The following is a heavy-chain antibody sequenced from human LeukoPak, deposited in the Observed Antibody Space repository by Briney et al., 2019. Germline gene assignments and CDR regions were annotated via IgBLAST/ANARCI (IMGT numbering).Heavy chain of an antibody. CDR3: ARDQSGEWELLSGWWFDP. Sequence: ASVKVSCKASGYSFSTHWMHWVRQAPGQGLEWMGIINPSGGFSSYAQKLQGRVTVTRDMSTSTVYMELSNLRSEDTAVYYCARDQSGEWELLSGWWFDPWGQGTLVTVSS. D-gene: IGHD1-26*01. J-gene: IGHJ5*02. V-gene: IGHV1-46*01. CDR1: GYSFSTHW. CDR2: INPSGGFS.